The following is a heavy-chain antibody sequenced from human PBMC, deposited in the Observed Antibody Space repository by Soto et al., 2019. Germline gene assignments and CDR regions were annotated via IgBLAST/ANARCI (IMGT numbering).Heavy chain of an antibody. V-gene: IGHV4-59*01. J-gene: IGHJ4*02. CDR3: ARERGNN. CDR1: GASISSYY. Sequence: QVQLQESGPGLVKPSETLSLTCAVSGASISSYYWSWIRQPPGKGLEWIGYIYYIGNTKYNPSLKIRVTLSEDTSKHPFSLTLSSVTTAETAVYHCARERGNNRGQGPLVTVSS. CDR2: IYYIGNT. D-gene: IGHD1-1*01.